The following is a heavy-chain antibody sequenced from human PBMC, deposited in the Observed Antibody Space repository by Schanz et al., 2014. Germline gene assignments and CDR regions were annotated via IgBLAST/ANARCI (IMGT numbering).Heavy chain of an antibody. CDR3: TADLWFGAVWGVW. CDR1: GFTFSDYW. Sequence: EVQLVESGGGLVQPGGSLRLSCTASGFTFSDYWMSWVRQAPGKGLQWVARIKSKTDGGTRDSAAPVKGRFTISTDDPKNTVYLQMNSLQTEDTAVYYCTADLWFGAVWGVWWGQGTLVTVSS. D-gene: IGHD3-10*01. CDR2: IKSKTDGGTR. J-gene: IGHJ4*02. V-gene: IGHV3-15*01.